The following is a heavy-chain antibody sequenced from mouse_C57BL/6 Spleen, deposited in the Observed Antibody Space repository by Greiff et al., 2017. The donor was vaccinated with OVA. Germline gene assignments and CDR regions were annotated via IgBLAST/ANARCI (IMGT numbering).Heavy chain of an antibody. CDR1: GYAFSSYW. D-gene: IGHD1-1*01. CDR2: IYPGDGDT. CDR3: ARWYCGSSPYFDY. V-gene: IGHV1-80*01. J-gene: IGHJ2*01. Sequence: QVQLQQSGAELVKPGASVKISCKASGYAFSSYWMNWVKQRPGKGLEWIGQIYPGDGDTNYNGKFKGKATLTADKSSSTAYMQLSSLTSEDSAVYFCARWYCGSSPYFDYWGQGTTLTVSS.